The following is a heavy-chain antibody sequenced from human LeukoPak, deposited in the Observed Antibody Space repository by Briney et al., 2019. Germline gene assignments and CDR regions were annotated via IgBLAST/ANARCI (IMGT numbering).Heavy chain of an antibody. CDR3: ARDRGYSYGPFDY. CDR1: GFTFSSYE. Sequence: PGGSLRLSCAASGFTFSSYEMNWVRQAPGKGLEWVSYISSSSSYIYYADSVKGRFTISRDNAKNSLYLQMNSLRAEDTAVYYCARDRGYSYGPFDYWGQGTLVTVSS. J-gene: IGHJ4*02. D-gene: IGHD5-18*01. V-gene: IGHV3-21*05. CDR2: ISSSSSYI.